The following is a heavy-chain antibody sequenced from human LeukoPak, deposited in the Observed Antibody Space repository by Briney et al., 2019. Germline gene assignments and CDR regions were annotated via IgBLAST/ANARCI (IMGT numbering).Heavy chain of an antibody. CDR3: AKGNTITPDY. V-gene: IGHV3-23*01. J-gene: IGHJ4*02. D-gene: IGHD1-14*01. CDR1: GFTFSNYP. CDR2: ITSDGSRT. Sequence: RPWGSLRLSCAASGFTFSNYPMNWVRQAPGKGLEWVSAITSDGSRTYNADSVKGRFTISRDNSKNTLYLQMNGLRADDTAVYYCAKGNTITPDYWGQGTLVTVSS.